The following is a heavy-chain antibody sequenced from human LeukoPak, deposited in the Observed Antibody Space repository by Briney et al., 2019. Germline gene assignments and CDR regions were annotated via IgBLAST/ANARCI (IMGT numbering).Heavy chain of an antibody. CDR3: ARTYCSGGSCHFDY. CDR1: GGSIRSYY. Sequence: SETLSLTCTVSGGSIRSYYWSWIRQPPGKGLEWVGYIFYSGTTDSNPSLKSRVTISVDTSKNQFSLKLSSVTAADTAVYYCARTYCSGGSCHFDYWGQGTLVTVSS. CDR2: IFYSGTT. V-gene: IGHV4-59*08. J-gene: IGHJ4*02. D-gene: IGHD2-15*01.